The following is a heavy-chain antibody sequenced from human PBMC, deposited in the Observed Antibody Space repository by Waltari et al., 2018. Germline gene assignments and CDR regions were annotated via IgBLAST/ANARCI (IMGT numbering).Heavy chain of an antibody. CDR2: IYPGDSDT. D-gene: IGHD3-10*01. V-gene: IGHV5-51*01. Sequence: EWMGIIYPGDSDTRYSPSFQGQVTISADKSISTAYLQWSSLKASDTAMYYCASTPPPYYGSGSYYVGPDYWGQGTLVTVSS. CDR3: ASTPPPYYGSGSYYVGPDY. J-gene: IGHJ4*02.